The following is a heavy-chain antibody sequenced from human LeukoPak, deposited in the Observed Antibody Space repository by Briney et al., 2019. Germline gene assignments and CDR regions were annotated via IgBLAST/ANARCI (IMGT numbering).Heavy chain of an antibody. D-gene: IGHD3-16*01. V-gene: IGHV3-20*01. CDR2: INWNGGST. J-gene: IGHJ3*02. CDR1: GFTFDDYG. Sequence: PGGSLRLSCAASGFTFDDYGMSWVRQAPGKGLEWVSGINWNGGSTGYADSVKGRFTISRDNAKNSLYLQMNSLRAEDTALYHCARDLFTEEVRAFDIWGQGTMVTVSS. CDR3: ARDLFTEEVRAFDI.